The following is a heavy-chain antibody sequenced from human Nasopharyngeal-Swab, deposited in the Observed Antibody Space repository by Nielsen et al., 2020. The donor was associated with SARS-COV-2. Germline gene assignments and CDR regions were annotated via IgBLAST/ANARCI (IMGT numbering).Heavy chain of an antibody. Sequence: SETLSLTCTVSGGSVSSGSYYWSWIRQPPGKGLEWIGYVYYSGRTNCNPSLKSRVTISVDTSKNQFSLNLSSVTAADTAVYYCARDSTLGLIDYWGQGTLVTVSS. D-gene: IGHD4/OR15-4a*01. CDR1: GGSVSSGSYY. J-gene: IGHJ4*02. V-gene: IGHV4-61*01. CDR3: ARDSTLGLIDY. CDR2: VYYSGRT.